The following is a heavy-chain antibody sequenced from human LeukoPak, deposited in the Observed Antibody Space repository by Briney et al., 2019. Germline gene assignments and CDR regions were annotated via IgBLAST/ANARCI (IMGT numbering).Heavy chain of an antibody. D-gene: IGHD6-6*01. Sequence: GGSLRLSCVASGFTFSDYYMSWIRQAPGKGLEWVSYITSSGSTIYYADSMKGRFTISRDNAKHSLFLQLDSLRAEDTAVYYCARIGRPAAFDIWGQGTLVIVSS. V-gene: IGHV3-11*01. CDR1: GFTFSDYY. CDR3: ARIGRPAAFDI. CDR2: ITSSGSTI. J-gene: IGHJ3*02.